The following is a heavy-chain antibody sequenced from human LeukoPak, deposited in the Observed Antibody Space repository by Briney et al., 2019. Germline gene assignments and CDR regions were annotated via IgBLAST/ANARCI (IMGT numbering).Heavy chain of an antibody. CDR3: ARLSRVLRYFDA. CDR1: GGSISSSSYY. V-gene: IGHV4-39*01. CDR2: IYYSGST. Sequence: PSETLSLTCTVSGGSISSSSYYWGWIRQPPGKGLEWIGSIYYSGSTYYNPSLKSRVTISVDTSKNQFSLKLSSVTAADTAVYYCARLSRVLRYFDAWGQGTLVTVSS. J-gene: IGHJ5*02. D-gene: IGHD3-9*01.